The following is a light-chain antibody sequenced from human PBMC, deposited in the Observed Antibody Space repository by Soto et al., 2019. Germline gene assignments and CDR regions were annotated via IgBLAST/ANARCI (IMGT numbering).Light chain of an antibody. CDR3: CSYAGIGTWV. Sequence: QSALTQPASVSGSPGQSITISCTGTSSDVGSYSLVSWYQQHPGKAPKLMIYEDTKRPSGVSNRFSGSKSGNTASLTISGLQAEDEADYYCCSYAGIGTWVFGGGTKLTVL. CDR2: EDT. J-gene: IGLJ3*02. V-gene: IGLV2-23*01. CDR1: SSDVGSYSL.